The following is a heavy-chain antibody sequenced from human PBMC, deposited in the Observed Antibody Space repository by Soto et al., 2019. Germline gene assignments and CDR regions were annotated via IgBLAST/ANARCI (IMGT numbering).Heavy chain of an antibody. CDR1: GFIFSSHN. J-gene: IGHJ6*02. V-gene: IGHV3-21*06. Sequence: DVQLVESGGSLVKPGGSLRLSCAVSGFIFSSHNMNWVRQAPGKGLEWVSSITGSSSYIFYADSVKGRFTISRDNAKNTVYLQVNSLRAEDTGVYYCARLVASETGYGMDVWGQGTTVTVSS. CDR3: ARLVASETGYGMDV. D-gene: IGHD3-9*01. CDR2: ITGSSSYI.